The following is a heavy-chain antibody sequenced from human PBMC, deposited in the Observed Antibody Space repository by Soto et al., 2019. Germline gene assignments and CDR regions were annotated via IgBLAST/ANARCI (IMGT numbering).Heavy chain of an antibody. D-gene: IGHD6-6*01. CDR1: GGSISSYY. CDR3: ASSRAFIAARPYYYYGMDV. V-gene: IGHV4-59*01. CDR2: IYYSGST. Sequence: SETLSLTCTVSGGSISSYYWSWIRQPPGKGLEWIGYIYYSGSTNYNPSLKSRVTISVDTSKNQFSLKLSSVTAADTAVYYCASSRAFIAARPYYYYGMDVWGQGTTVTVS. J-gene: IGHJ6*02.